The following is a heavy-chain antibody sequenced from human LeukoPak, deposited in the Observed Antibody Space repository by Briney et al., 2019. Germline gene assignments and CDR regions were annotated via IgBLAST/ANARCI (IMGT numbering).Heavy chain of an antibody. CDR3: ARDMGDILTGYYYGMDV. Sequence: GGSLRLSCAASGFTFSSYGMHWVRQAPGKGLEWVAVISYDGSNKYYADSVKGRFTISRDNSKNTLYLQMNSLRAEDTAVYYCARDMGDILTGYYYGMDVWGQGTTVTVSS. V-gene: IGHV3-30*03. CDR2: ISYDGSNK. J-gene: IGHJ6*02. CDR1: GFTFSSYG. D-gene: IGHD3-9*01.